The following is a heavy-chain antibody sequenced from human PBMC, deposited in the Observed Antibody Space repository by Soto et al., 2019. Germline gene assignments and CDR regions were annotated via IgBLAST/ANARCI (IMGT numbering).Heavy chain of an antibody. CDR2: ISAYNGNT. J-gene: IGHJ6*02. D-gene: IGHD2-2*02. V-gene: IGHV1-18*04. CDR1: GYTFTSYG. CDR3: ARDSCSSTSCYTGIWYYYYYGMDV. Sequence: QVQLVQSGAEVKKPGASVKVSCKASGYTFTSYGISWVRQAPGQGLEWMGWISAYNGNTNYAQKLQGRVTMTTDTPTSTAYMELRSLRSDDTAVYYCARDSCSSTSCYTGIWYYYYYGMDVWGQGTTVTVSS.